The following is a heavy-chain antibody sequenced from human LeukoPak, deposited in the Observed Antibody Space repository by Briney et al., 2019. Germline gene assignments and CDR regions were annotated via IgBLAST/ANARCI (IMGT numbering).Heavy chain of an antibody. V-gene: IGHV1-18*01. J-gene: IGHJ6*02. CDR1: VYTFTSYG. Sequence: ASVKVSCKASVYTFTSYGISWVRQAPGQGLEWMGWISAYNGNTNYAQKHQGRVTMTTDTSTSTAYMELRSLRSDDTAVYYCARGGPTPTGWFGELLPNFNDPYGMDVWGQGTTVTVSS. CDR3: ARGGPTPTGWFGELLPNFNDPYGMDV. D-gene: IGHD3-10*01. CDR2: ISAYNGNT.